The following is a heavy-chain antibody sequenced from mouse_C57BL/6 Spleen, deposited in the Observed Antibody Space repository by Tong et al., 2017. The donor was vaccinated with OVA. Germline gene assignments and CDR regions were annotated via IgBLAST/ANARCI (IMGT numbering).Heavy chain of an antibody. Sequence: EVQLQESGGGLVKPGGSLKLSCAASGFTFSDYGMHWVRQAPEKGLEWVAYISSGSSTIYYADTVKGRFTISRDNAKNTLFLQMTSLRSEDTAMYYCARPGLGRGYYFDYWGQGTTLTVSS. CDR3: ARPGLGRGYYFDY. J-gene: IGHJ2*01. D-gene: IGHD4-1*01. CDR2: ISSGSSTI. V-gene: IGHV5-17*01. CDR1: GFTFSDYG.